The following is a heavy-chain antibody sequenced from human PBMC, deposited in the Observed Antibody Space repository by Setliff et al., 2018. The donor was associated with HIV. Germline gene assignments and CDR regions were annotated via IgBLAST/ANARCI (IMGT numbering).Heavy chain of an antibody. V-gene: IGHV3-7*03. Sequence: PGGSLRLSCAASGFTYSSYWMGWVRQAPGKGLEWVANIKQDGSEKNYLDSVKGRFAISKDFAKRSVYLQMDNLRAEDTATYYCARGLWLGTFDLWGQGTLVTVS. J-gene: IGHJ5*02. CDR1: GFTYSSYW. CDR2: IKQDGSEK. CDR3: ARGLWLGTFDL. D-gene: IGHD6-19*01.